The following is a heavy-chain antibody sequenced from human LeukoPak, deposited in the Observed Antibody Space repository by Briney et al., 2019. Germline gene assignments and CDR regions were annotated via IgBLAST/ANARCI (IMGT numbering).Heavy chain of an antibody. J-gene: IGHJ6*02. CDR3: ARDAITMVRDYYYYGMDV. CDR2: IWYDGSNK. CDR1: GFTFSSYG. D-gene: IGHD3-10*01. V-gene: IGHV3-33*01. Sequence: GGSLRLSCAASGFTFSSYGMHWVRQAPGKGLEWVAVIWYDGSNKYYADSVKGRFTTSRDNSKNTLYLQMNSLRAEDTAVYYCARDAITMVRDYYYYGMDVWGQGTTVTVSS.